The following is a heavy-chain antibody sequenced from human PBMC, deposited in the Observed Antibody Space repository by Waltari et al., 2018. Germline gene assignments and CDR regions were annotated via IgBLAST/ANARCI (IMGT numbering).Heavy chain of an antibody. V-gene: IGHV4-34*01. J-gene: IGHJ4*02. Sequence: QVQLQQWGAGLLKPSETLSLTCAVYGGSFSGYYWSWIRQPPGKGLEWIGEINHSGSTNYNPSLKSRVTISVDTSKNQFSLKLRSVTAADTAVYYCARVPGTRYYDSSGYYGIYWGQGTLVTVSS. CDR2: INHSGST. D-gene: IGHD3-22*01. CDR1: GGSFSGYY. CDR3: ARVPGTRYYDSSGYYGIY.